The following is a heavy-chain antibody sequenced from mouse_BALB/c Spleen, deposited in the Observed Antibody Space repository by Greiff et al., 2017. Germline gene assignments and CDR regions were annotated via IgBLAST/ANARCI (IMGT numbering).Heavy chain of an antibody. Sequence: DVMLVESGGGLVQPGGSRKLSCAASGFTFSSFGMHWVRQAPEKGLEWVAYISSGSSTIYYADTVKGRFTISRDNPKNTLFLQMTSLRSEDTAMYYCARGNLVYAMDYWGQGTSVTVSS. CDR1: GFTFSSFG. J-gene: IGHJ4*01. D-gene: IGHD2-10*02. V-gene: IGHV5-17*02. CDR3: ARGNLVYAMDY. CDR2: ISSGSSTI.